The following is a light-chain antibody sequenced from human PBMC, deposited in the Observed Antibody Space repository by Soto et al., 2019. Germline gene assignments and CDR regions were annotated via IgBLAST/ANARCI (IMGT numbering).Light chain of an antibody. CDR2: DDT. J-gene: IGLJ2*01. Sequence: SYELTQPPSVSVAPGQPATIACGGDNIGSKSVHWYQQKPGQAPVLVVYDDTDRPSGIPERFSGSSSGIAATLIITRVEAGDEADYYCQVWDRSSDHVIFGGGTKVTVL. CDR1: NIGSKS. CDR3: QVWDRSSDHVI. V-gene: IGLV3-21*02.